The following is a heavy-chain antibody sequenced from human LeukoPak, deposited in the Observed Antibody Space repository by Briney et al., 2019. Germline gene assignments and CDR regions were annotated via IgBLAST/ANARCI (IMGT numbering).Heavy chain of an antibody. D-gene: IGHD5-12*01. CDR2: IKQDGSEK. V-gene: IGHV3-7*01. CDR3: ARDFRGYSGYDYYFSSPHVTYFDY. CDR1: GFTFSSYW. J-gene: IGHJ4*02. Sequence: GGSLRLSCAASGFTFSSYWMSWVRQAPGKGPEWVANIKQDGSEKYYVDSVKGRFTISRDNAKNSLYLQMNSLRAEDTAVYYCARDFRGYSGYDYYFSSPHVTYFDYWGQGTLVTVSS.